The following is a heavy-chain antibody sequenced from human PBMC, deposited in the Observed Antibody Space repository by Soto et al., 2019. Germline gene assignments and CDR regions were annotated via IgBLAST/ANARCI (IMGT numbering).Heavy chain of an antibody. CDR2: ISYSGST. CDR3: ARRRYSIGWSTNWFDP. V-gene: IGHV4-39*01. Sequence: SETLSLTCTVSGGSISSSNYYWGWIRQPPEKGLEWIGSISYSGSTYYNPSLKSRVIMSVDTPKNQFSLKLTSVTAADTAVYYCARRRYSIGWSTNWFDPWGQGTLVTVSS. D-gene: IGHD6-19*01. J-gene: IGHJ5*02. CDR1: GGSISSSNYY.